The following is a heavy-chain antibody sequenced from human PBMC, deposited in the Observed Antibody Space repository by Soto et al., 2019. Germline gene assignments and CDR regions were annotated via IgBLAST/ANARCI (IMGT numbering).Heavy chain of an antibody. Sequence: GGSLRLSCAASGFTFINYWMSWVRQAPGKGLEWVANIKQDGIENYYVDSVKGRFTISRDNAKNSLYLQMNSLRAEDTAVYYCARHTPFGTTSFAYWGQGTLVTVSS. CDR1: GFTFINYW. CDR3: ARHTPFGTTSFAY. J-gene: IGHJ4*02. CDR2: IKQDGIEN. D-gene: IGHD1-7*01. V-gene: IGHV3-7*03.